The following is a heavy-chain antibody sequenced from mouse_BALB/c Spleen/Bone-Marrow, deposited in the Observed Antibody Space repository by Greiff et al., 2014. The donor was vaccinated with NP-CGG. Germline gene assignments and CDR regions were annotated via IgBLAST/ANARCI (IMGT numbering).Heavy chain of an antibody. CDR1: GYTFSSYW. CDR3: ARTPGVLYFFDY. Sequence: VQREESGAELMKPGASVKISCKSSGYTFSSYWIEWVKQRPGHGPEWIGEILPESGSTNYNEKFRGKATFTADTSSNTAYMQLSSLTSEDSAVYYCARTPGVLYFFDYWGQGTTLTVSS. V-gene: IGHV1-9*01. J-gene: IGHJ2*01. CDR2: ILPESGST.